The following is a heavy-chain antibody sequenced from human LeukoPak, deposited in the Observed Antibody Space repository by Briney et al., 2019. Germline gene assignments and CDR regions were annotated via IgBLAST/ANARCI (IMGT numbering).Heavy chain of an antibody. Sequence: PGGSLRLSYAASGFTFSNYAMSWVRQAPGKGLEWVSAISGSGGSTYYADSVKGRFTISRDNSKNTLYLQMNSLRAEDTAVYYCAKNSGSYDLHYWGQGTLVTVSS. CDR1: GFTFSNYA. D-gene: IGHD1-26*01. J-gene: IGHJ4*02. CDR2: ISGSGGST. CDR3: AKNSGSYDLHY. V-gene: IGHV3-23*01.